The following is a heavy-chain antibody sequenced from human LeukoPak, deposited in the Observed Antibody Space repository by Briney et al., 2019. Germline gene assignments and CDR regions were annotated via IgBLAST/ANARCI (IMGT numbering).Heavy chain of an antibody. Sequence: PSETLSLTCTVSGGSISSGSYYWSWIRQPAGKGLEWIGRIYTSGSTNYNPSLKSRVTISVDTSKNQFSLKLSSVTAADTAVYYCARAHPEYYYDSSGYHFHFDYWGQGTLVTVSS. V-gene: IGHV4-61*02. CDR1: GGSISSGSYY. CDR2: IYTSGST. J-gene: IGHJ4*02. CDR3: ARAHPEYYYDSSGYHFHFDY. D-gene: IGHD3-22*01.